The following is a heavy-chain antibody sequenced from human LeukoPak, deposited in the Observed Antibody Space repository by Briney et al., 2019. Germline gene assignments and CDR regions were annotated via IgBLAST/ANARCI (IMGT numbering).Heavy chain of an antibody. CDR1: GGSISSYY. J-gene: IGHJ4*02. D-gene: IGHD3-22*01. CDR2: IYYSGST. Sequence: SETLSLTCTVSGGSISSYYWSWIRQPPGKGLEWIGYIYYSGSTNYNPSLKSRVTISVDTSKNQFSLKLSSVTAADTAVYYCAMSITMIIVIIKRPPTIDYWGQGTLVTVSS. V-gene: IGHV4-59*12. CDR3: AMSITMIIVIIKRPPTIDY.